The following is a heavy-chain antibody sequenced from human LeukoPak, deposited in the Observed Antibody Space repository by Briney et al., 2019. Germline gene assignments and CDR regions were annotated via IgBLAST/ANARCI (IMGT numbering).Heavy chain of an antibody. Sequence: GEALQISCKGSGYGFTSYWIGWGRPRAGKGEEWGGIIYPGDSDTRDSPSFQGQVTISADKSIRTAYLQWSSLKASDTAMYYCARPSSISFLGYSSSWYAVDYWGQGTLVTASS. CDR3: ARPSSISFLGYSSSWYAVDY. V-gene: IGHV5-51*01. CDR2: IYPGDSDT. J-gene: IGHJ4*02. D-gene: IGHD6-13*01. CDR1: GYGFTSYW.